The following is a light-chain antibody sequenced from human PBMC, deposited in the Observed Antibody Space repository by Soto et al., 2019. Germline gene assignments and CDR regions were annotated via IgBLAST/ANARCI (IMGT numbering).Light chain of an antibody. V-gene: IGKV3D-15*01. CDR3: QQYNNWPLT. Sequence: EIVLTQSPATLSVSPGERATLSCRASQSISRTLAWYQQRPGQPPRLLIYDASIMATGFPARFSGSGSGTEFTLTISSLQSEDFAVYYCQQYNNWPLTFGGGTTVEIK. CDR1: QSISRT. J-gene: IGKJ4*01. CDR2: DAS.